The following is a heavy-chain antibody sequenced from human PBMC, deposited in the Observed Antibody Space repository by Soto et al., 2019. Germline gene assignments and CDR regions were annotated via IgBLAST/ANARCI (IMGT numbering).Heavy chain of an antibody. V-gene: IGHV4-59*01. D-gene: IGHD3-3*01. CDR2: IYYSGST. Sequence: SETLSLTCTVSGGSISSYYWSWIRQPPGKGLEWIGYIYYSGSTNYNPSLKSRVTISVDTSKNQFSLKLSSVTAADTAVYYCARATSDDFWSGYRLIDYWGQGTLVTVSS. J-gene: IGHJ4*02. CDR1: GGSISSYY. CDR3: ARATSDDFWSGYRLIDY.